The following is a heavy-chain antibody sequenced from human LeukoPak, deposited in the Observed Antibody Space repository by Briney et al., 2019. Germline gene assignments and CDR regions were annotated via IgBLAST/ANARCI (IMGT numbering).Heavy chain of an antibody. V-gene: IGHV4-4*07. Sequence: SDTLSLTCTVSARSISRYYCSCIRQPAGKGLECIGRIYTSVSTNYNPSLKSRVTISVDTSKNHFSLKLSSVTAADTAVYYCARVERDRLRPSYFDLWGRGTLVTVSS. CDR2: IYTSVST. J-gene: IGHJ2*01. CDR1: ARSISRYY. D-gene: IGHD4-17*01. CDR3: ARVERDRLRPSYFDL.